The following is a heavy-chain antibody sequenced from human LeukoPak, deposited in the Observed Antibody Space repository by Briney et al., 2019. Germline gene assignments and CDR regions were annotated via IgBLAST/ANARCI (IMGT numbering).Heavy chain of an antibody. D-gene: IGHD3-22*01. CDR1: GFTSSDHY. V-gene: IGHV3-72*01. J-gene: IGHJ4*02. Sequence: GGSLRLSCAASGFTSSDHYMDWVRQAPGKGLEWVGRTRNKANSYTTEYAASVKGRFTISRDDSKNSLYLQMNSLKTEDTAVYYCARVFYDSSGYHPDYWGQGTLVTVSS. CDR3: ARVFYDSSGYHPDY. CDR2: TRNKANSYTT.